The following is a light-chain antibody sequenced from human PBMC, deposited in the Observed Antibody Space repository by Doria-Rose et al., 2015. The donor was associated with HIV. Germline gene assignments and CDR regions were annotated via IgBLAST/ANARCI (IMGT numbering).Light chain of an antibody. J-gene: IGKJ1*01. CDR3: HQYGTSWT. CDR1: QSFSSTY. V-gene: IGKV3-20*01. Sequence: EIVLTQSPGTLSLSPGERATLSCRASQSFSSTYLAWYQQKPGQAPSLLIYDGSTRATGIPDRLSASVSGTDFTLTINRLEPDDFALYYCHQYGTSWTFGQGTKVEI. CDR2: DGS.